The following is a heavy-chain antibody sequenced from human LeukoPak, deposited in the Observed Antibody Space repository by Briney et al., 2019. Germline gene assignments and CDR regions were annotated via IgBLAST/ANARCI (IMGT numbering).Heavy chain of an antibody. CDR2: IYHSGST. D-gene: IGHD3-16*01. V-gene: IGHV4-38-2*02. CDR3: AREAPGGGGDY. Sequence: SETLSLTCAVSGYSISSGYYRGWIRQPPGKGLEWIGSIYHSGSTYYNPSLKSRVTISVDTSKNQFSLKLSSVTAADTAVYYGAREAPGGGGDYWGQGTLVTVSS. J-gene: IGHJ4*02. CDR1: GYSISSGYY.